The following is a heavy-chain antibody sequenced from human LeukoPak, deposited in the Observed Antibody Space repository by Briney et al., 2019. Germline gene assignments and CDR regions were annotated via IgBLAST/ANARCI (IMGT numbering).Heavy chain of an antibody. Sequence: ASVKVSCKASGYTFTGYYMHWVRQAPGQGLEWMGWINPNSGGTNYAQKFQGRVTMTRDTSISTAYMELSRLRSDDTAVYYCARGYDSSGFAFDIWGQGTMVTVSS. D-gene: IGHD3-22*01. J-gene: IGHJ3*02. V-gene: IGHV1-2*02. CDR1: GYTFTGYY. CDR2: INPNSGGT. CDR3: ARGYDSSGFAFDI.